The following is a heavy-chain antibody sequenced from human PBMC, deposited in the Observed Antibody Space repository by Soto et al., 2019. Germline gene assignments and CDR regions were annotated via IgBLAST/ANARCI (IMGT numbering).Heavy chain of an antibody. CDR3: ARERLRGMDV. CDR2: IIPILGIA. Sequence: ASVKVSCKASGGTFSSYTISWVRQAPGQGLEWMGRIIPILGIASYAQKFQGRVTMTRDTSTSTVYMELSSLRSEDTAVYYCARERLRGMDVWGQGTTVTVSS. CDR1: GGTFSSYT. J-gene: IGHJ6*02. V-gene: IGHV1-69*04.